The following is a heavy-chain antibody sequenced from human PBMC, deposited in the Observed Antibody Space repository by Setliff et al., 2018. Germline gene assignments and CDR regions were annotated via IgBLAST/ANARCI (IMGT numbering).Heavy chain of an antibody. CDR3: ASGLNWLSSTEFDY. D-gene: IGHD1-20*01. CDR2: IYYSGST. J-gene: IGHJ4*02. V-gene: IGHV4-38-2*02. Sequence: SETLSLTCTVSGYSISSGYYWGWIRQPPGKGLEWIGCIYYSGSTYYNPSLKSRVTISLDTSKNQFSLGLTSVTAADTAVYYCASGLNWLSSTEFDYWGQGTLVTVSS. CDR1: GYSISSGYY.